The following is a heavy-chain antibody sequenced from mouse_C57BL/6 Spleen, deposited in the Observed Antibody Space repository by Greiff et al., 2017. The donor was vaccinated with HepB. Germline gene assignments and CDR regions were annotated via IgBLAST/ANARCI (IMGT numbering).Heavy chain of an antibody. CDR1: GYTFTSYW. V-gene: IGHV1-59*01. CDR2: IDPSDSYT. J-gene: IGHJ2*01. CDR3: ARGLYYFDY. Sequence: QVQLQQPGAELVRPGTSVKLSCKASGYTFTSYWMHWVMQRPGQGLEWIGVIDPSDSYTNYNQKFKGKATLTVDTSSSTAYMQLSSLTSEDSAVYYCARGLYYFDYGGQGTTLTVSS.